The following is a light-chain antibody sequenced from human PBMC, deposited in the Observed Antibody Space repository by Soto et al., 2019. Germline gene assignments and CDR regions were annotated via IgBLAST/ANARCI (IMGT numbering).Light chain of an antibody. CDR3: QQYANYPIT. CDR2: RAS. CDR1: QSISDY. J-gene: IGKJ4*01. V-gene: IGKV1-5*03. Sequence: DIQMTQSPSTLSASVGDRVTITCRPSQSISDYLGWHQQKPGKAPKALIYRASSLESGVPSRFSGSGSGTEFTLTISSLQPDDFATYYCQQYANYPITFGGGTKVDIK.